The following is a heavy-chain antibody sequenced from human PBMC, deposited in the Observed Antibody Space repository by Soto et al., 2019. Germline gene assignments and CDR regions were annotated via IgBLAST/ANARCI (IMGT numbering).Heavy chain of an antibody. Sequence: GSLRLSCAASGFTFSSYGMHWVRQAPGKGLEWVSAISGSGGSTYYADSVKGRFTISRDNSKNTLYLQMNSLRAEDTAVYYCAKDELRRIYDFWSGYPDNYYYGMDVWGQGTTVTVSS. V-gene: IGHV3-23*01. CDR3: AKDELRRIYDFWSGYPDNYYYGMDV. CDR2: ISGSGGST. CDR1: GFTFSSYG. J-gene: IGHJ6*02. D-gene: IGHD3-3*01.